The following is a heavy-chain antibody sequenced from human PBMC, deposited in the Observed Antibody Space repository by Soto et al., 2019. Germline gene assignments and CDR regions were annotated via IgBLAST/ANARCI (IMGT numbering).Heavy chain of an antibody. CDR1: GFTFSSYG. CDR2: IWYDGSNK. J-gene: IGHJ6*02. D-gene: IGHD6-19*01. CDR3: ATKTVAGTWERDYYYYGMDV. V-gene: IGHV3-33*01. Sequence: GGSLRLSCPASGFTFSSYGMHWVRQAPGKGLEWVAVIWYDGSNKYYADSVKGRFTISRDNSKNTLYLQMNSLRAEDTAVYYCATKTVAGTWERDYYYYGMDVWGQGTTVTVSS.